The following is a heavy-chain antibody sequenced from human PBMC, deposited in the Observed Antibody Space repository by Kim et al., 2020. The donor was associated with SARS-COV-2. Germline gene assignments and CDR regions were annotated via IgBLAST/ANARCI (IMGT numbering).Heavy chain of an antibody. V-gene: IGHV6-1*01. CDR3: ARDPSGWARLVNQGYYYYGMDV. CDR2: TYYRSKWYN. J-gene: IGHJ6*02. D-gene: IGHD6-19*01. CDR1: GDSVSSNSAA. Sequence: SQTLSLTCAISGDSVSSNSAAWNWIRQSPSRGLEWLGRTYYRSKWYNDYAVSVKSRITINPDTSKNQFSLQLNSVTPEDTAVYYCARDPSGWARLVNQGYYYYGMDVWGQGTTVTVS.